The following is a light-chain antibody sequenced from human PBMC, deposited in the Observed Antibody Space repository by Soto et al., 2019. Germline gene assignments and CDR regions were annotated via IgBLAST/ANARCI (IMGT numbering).Light chain of an antibody. Sequence: DMQMTQSPSPLSGSVGDRVTITCRASQTISSWLAWYQQKPGKAPKLLIYKASTLKSGVPSRFSGSGSGTDFTLTISSRQPDDFATYNCQHYNSYSEAFGQGTMVEIK. V-gene: IGKV1-5*03. CDR1: QTISSW. CDR2: KAS. CDR3: QHYNSYSEA. J-gene: IGKJ1*01.